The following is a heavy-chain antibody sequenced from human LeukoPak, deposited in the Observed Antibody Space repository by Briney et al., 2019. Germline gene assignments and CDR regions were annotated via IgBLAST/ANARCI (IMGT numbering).Heavy chain of an antibody. V-gene: IGHV1-69*13. J-gene: IGHJ4*02. CDR3: AKDSSGRGYYGSGSIWAPREATFNYFDY. D-gene: IGHD3-10*01. CDR2: IIPIFGTA. Sequence: SVKVSCKASGGTFSSYAISWVRQAPGQGLEWMGGIIPIFGTANYAQKFQGRVTITADESTSTAYMELSSLRSEDTAVYYCAKDSSGRGYYGSGSIWAPREATFNYFDYWGQGTLVTVSS. CDR1: GGTFSSYA.